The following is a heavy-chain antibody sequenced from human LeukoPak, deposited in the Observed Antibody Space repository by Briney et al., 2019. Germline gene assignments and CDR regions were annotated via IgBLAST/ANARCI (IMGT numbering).Heavy chain of an antibody. V-gene: IGHV3-23*01. Sequence: GGSLRLSCGASGFTFSNYALSWVRQAPGKGLEWVSSISGSGGSTYYADSVKGRFTISRDNSKNTLYLQMNSLRAEDTAVYYCAKDITFGGIVVLSFDYWGQGTLVTVSS. D-gene: IGHD3-16*02. J-gene: IGHJ4*02. CDR3: AKDITFGGIVVLSFDY. CDR1: GFTFSNYA. CDR2: ISGSGGST.